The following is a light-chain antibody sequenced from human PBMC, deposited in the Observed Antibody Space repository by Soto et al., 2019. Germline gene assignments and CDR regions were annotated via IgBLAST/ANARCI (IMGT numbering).Light chain of an antibody. CDR2: EVT. CDR3: SPYSGRNPSYV. V-gene: IGLV2-8*01. J-gene: IGLJ1*01. Sequence: SALTQPPSASGSPGQSVTISCTGTSSDVGGYDYVSWYQQHPGKAPKLMIYEVTIRPSGVSDRFSGSKSGNTASLTVSWLQADDEADYYCSPYSGRNPSYVFRTGTKVTVL. CDR1: SSDVGGYDY.